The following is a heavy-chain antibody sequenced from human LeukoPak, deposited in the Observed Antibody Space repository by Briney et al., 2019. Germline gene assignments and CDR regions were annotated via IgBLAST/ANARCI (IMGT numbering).Heavy chain of an antibody. CDR2: IGTGNIDA. CDR3: AKASGYSSNTGYY. D-gene: IGHD6-13*01. Sequence: VGSLRLSCAASGFSFSDYYMSWIRQAPGKGLEWVSNIGTGNIDANYADSVKGRFTISRDNSKNTLYLQMNSLRAEDTAVYYCAKASGYSSNTGYYWGQGTLVTVSS. J-gene: IGHJ4*02. V-gene: IGHV3-11*05. CDR1: GFSFSDYY.